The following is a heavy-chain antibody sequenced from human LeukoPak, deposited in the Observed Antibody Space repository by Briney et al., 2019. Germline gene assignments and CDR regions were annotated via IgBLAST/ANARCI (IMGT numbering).Heavy chain of an antibody. Sequence: PGGSLRLSCAASGFTFDDYAMHWVRQAPRKGLEWVSGVSWNSGSIGYADSVKGRFTISRDNAKNSLYLQMNSLRAEDTALYYCARDRSYGSGNHFDYWGQGTLVTVSS. D-gene: IGHD3-10*01. CDR2: VSWNSGSI. CDR1: GFTFDDYA. CDR3: ARDRSYGSGNHFDY. V-gene: IGHV3-9*01. J-gene: IGHJ4*02.